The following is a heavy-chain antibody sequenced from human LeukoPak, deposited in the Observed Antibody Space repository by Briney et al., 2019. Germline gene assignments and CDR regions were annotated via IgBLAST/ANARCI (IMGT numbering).Heavy chain of an antibody. CDR1: GFTFSSYG. J-gene: IGHJ4*02. V-gene: IGHV3-23*01. CDR2: ISATGGTT. Sequence: GGSLRLSCAASGFTFSSYGMSWVRQAPGKGLEWVSAISATGGTTYYADSVKGWFTISRDNSKNTLYLQMNSLRAEDTAVYYCASAIQGNWGQGTLVTVSS. CDR3: ASAIQGN.